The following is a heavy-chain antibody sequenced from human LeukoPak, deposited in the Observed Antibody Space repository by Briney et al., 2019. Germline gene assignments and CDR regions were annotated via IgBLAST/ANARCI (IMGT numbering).Heavy chain of an antibody. D-gene: IGHD3-22*01. V-gene: IGHV3-23*01. CDR2: VSGRADST. J-gene: IGHJ4*02. Sequence: GGSLRLSCAASGFTFSSYAMSWVRQAPGKGLEWVSAVSGRADSTCYADSVKGRFTISRDNSKNTLYLQMGSLRAEDTAVYYCAKAVDSRGDNYERGADYWGQGTLVTVSS. CDR1: GFTFSSYA. CDR3: AKAVDSRGDNYERGADY.